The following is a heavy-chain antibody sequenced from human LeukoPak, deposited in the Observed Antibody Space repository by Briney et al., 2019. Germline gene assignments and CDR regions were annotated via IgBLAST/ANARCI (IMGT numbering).Heavy chain of an antibody. V-gene: IGHV3-21*01. J-gene: IGHJ4*02. CDR1: GFTFSSYS. Sequence: GGSLRLSCAASGFTFSSYSMNWVRQAPGKGLEWVSSISSSSSYIYYADSVKGRFTISSDNAKNSLYLQMNSLRAEDTAVYYCASGTDYDFWSGYPPSFDYWGQGTLVTVSS. CDR2: ISSSSSYI. CDR3: ASGTDYDFWSGYPPSFDY. D-gene: IGHD3-3*01.